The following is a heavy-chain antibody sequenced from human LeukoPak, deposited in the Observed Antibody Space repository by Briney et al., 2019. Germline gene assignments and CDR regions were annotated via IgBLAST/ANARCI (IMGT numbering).Heavy chain of an antibody. Sequence: GESLKISCKGSGYSFTSYWIGWVRPMPGKGLEWMGIIYPGDSDTRYSPSFQGQVTISADKSISTAYLQWSSLKASDTAMYYCARRKYCSSTSCYTWFDPWGQGTLVTVSS. CDR1: GYSFTSYW. J-gene: IGHJ5*02. V-gene: IGHV5-51*01. D-gene: IGHD2-2*02. CDR2: IYPGDSDT. CDR3: ARRKYCSSTSCYTWFDP.